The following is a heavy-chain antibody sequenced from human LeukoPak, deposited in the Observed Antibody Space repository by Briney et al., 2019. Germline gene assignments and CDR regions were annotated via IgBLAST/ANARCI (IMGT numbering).Heavy chain of an antibody. CDR1: GFTFSSYS. V-gene: IGHV3-21*01. J-gene: IGHJ4*02. D-gene: IGHD4-17*01. Sequence: PGGSLRLSCAASGFTFSSYSMNWVRQAPGKGLQWVSSISTGSSYIYYADSVKGRFTISRDNAKNSLYLQMNSLRAEDTAVYYCAKGVLGEPFDYWGQGTLVTVSS. CDR2: ISTGSSYI. CDR3: AKGVLGEPFDY.